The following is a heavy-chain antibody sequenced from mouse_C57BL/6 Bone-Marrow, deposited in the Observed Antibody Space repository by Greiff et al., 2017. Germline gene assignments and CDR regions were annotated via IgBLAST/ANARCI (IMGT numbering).Heavy chain of an antibody. Sequence: QVQLQQPGAELVKPGASVKMSCKASGYTFTSYWITWVKQRPGQGLEWIGDIYPGSGSTNYNEKFKSKATLTVDTSSSTAYMQLSSLTSEDSAVYYCARSYYSPWYFDVWGTGTTVTVSS. D-gene: IGHD2-12*01. CDR1: GYTFTSYW. CDR3: ARSYYSPWYFDV. V-gene: IGHV1-55*01. J-gene: IGHJ1*03. CDR2: IYPGSGST.